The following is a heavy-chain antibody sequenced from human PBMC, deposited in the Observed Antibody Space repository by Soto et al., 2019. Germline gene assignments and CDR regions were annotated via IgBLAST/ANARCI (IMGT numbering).Heavy chain of an antibody. CDR3: AREVYCSGGSCYGLAWFDP. CDR1: GGTFSSYA. V-gene: IGHV1-69*06. D-gene: IGHD2-15*01. J-gene: IGHJ5*02. Sequence: QVQLVQSGAEVKKPGSSVKVSCKASGGTFSSYAISWVRQAPGQGLEWMGGIIPIFGTANYAQEFQGRVTITADKSTITAYMELSSLRSEDTAVYYCAREVYCSGGSCYGLAWFDPWGQGTLVTVSS. CDR2: IIPIFGTA.